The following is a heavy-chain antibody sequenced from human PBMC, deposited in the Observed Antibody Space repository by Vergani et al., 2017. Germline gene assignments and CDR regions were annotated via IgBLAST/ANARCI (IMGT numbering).Heavy chain of an antibody. CDR2: IKQDGSEK. J-gene: IGHJ4*02. CDR3: ARHGIGGRGDPIDY. CDR1: GFTFSSYW. D-gene: IGHD3-16*01. Sequence: EVQLVESGGGLVQPGGSLRPSCAASGFTFSSYWMSWVGQAPGKGLEWVASIKQDGSEKYYVDSVKGRFTISRDNAKNSLYLQMNSLRAEDTAVYYCARHGIGGRGDPIDYWGQGTLVTVSS. V-gene: IGHV3-7*01.